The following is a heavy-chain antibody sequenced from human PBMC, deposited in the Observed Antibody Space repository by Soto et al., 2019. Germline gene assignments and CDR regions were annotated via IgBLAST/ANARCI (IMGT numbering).Heavy chain of an antibody. D-gene: IGHD3-10*01. CDR1: GFIFSNYA. CDR3: ARDAVGETYYYGMDV. V-gene: IGHV3-23*01. Sequence: GGSLRLSCAASGFIFSNYAMSWVRQAPGKGPEWVSSISGSGVNTFYADSVKGRFTISRDNAKNSLYLQMNSLRAEDTAVYYCARDAVGETYYYGMDVWGQGTTVTVSS. CDR2: ISGSGVNT. J-gene: IGHJ6*02.